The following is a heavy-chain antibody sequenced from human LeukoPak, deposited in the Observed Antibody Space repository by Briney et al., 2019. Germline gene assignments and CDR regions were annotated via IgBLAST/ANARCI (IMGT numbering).Heavy chain of an antibody. CDR3: ARLAYDILTGYYPGFDY. D-gene: IGHD3-9*01. J-gene: IGHJ4*02. Sequence: SETLSLTCTVSAGSISSSSYYWGWTRQPPGKGLEWIGGIYYSGSTYYNPSLKSPVPISVDTSKIQFSLKLSSVTAADTAVYYCARLAYDILTGYYPGFDYWGQGTLVTVSS. V-gene: IGHV4-39*01. CDR2: IYYSGST. CDR1: AGSISSSSYY.